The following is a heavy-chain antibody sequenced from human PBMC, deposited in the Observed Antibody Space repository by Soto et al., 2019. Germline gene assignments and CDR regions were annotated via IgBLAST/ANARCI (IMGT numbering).Heavy chain of an antibody. Sequence: QVQLVQSGAEVKKPGASVKVSCKASGDTFTDYYIHWVRQAPGQGLVWMGTVNPSGGHTTYAQHFLGRLTMTRDTSTSPLYMELTSLTSEDTAIYYCARGGHVVVVTAALDYWRQGTLVTVSS. V-gene: IGHV1-46*01. CDR1: GDTFTDYY. J-gene: IGHJ4*02. CDR3: ARGGHVVVVTAALDY. CDR2: VNPSGGHT. D-gene: IGHD2-21*02.